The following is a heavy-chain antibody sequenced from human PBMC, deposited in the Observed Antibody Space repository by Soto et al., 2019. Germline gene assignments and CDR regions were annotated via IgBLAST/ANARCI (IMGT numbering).Heavy chain of an antibody. CDR2: IYYSGST. D-gene: IGHD2-8*01. Sequence: SETLSLTCTVSGGSISSGGYYWSWIRQHPGKGLEWIGYIYYSGSTYYNPSLKSRVTISVDTSKNQFSLKLSSVTAADTAVYYCARGREYCTNGVCYYYYYYMDVWGKGTTVTVSS. CDR1: GGSISSGGYY. V-gene: IGHV4-31*03. J-gene: IGHJ6*03. CDR3: ARGREYCTNGVCYYYYYYMDV.